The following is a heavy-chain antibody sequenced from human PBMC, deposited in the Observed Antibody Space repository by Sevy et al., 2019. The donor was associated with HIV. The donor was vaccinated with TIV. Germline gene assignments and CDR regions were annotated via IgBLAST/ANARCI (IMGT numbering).Heavy chain of an antibody. V-gene: IGHV3-48*01. J-gene: IGHJ4*02. CDR1: GFDFSSFS. Sequence: GGSLRLSCTASGFDFSSFSMNWVRQAPGKGLEWISYISRSTTTMYYGDSVKGRFTISRDNAQDSLFLGMNSLGAEDTAVYYCVRGGTGATLHFDYWGQGTVVTVSS. D-gene: IGHD2-8*02. CDR3: VRGGTGATLHFDY. CDR2: ISRSTTTM.